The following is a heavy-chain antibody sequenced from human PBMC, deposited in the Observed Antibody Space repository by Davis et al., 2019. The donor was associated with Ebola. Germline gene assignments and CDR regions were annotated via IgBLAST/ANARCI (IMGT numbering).Heavy chain of an antibody. V-gene: IGHV4-59*01. CDR2: IYYSGST. D-gene: IGHD3-22*01. CDR1: GGSISSYY. J-gene: IGHJ4*02. Sequence: PSETLSLTCTVSGGSISSYYWSWIRQPPGKGLEWIGYIYYSGSTNYNPSLKSRVTISVDTSKNQFSLKLSSVTAADTAVYYCARDRWYYDSSGYYYYWGQGTLVTVSS. CDR3: ARDRWYYDSSGYYYY.